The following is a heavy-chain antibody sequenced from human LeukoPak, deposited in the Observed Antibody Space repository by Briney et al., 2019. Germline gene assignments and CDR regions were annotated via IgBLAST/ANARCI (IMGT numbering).Heavy chain of an antibody. Sequence: GGSLRLSCAASGFIFSSYAMSWVRQAPGKGLEWVSTISGNGDYTYYADSVKGRFTISRDNSKNTLYLQMNSLRADDTAVYYCAKRGIAAAASFDYWGQGTLVSVSS. CDR2: ISGNGDYT. CDR3: AKRGIAAAASFDY. CDR1: GFIFSSYA. V-gene: IGHV3-23*01. D-gene: IGHD6-13*01. J-gene: IGHJ4*02.